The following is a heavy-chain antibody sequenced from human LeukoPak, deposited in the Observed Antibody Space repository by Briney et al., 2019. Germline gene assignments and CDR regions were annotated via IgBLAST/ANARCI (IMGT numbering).Heavy chain of an antibody. J-gene: IGHJ4*02. V-gene: IGHV3-7*01. Sequence: PGGSLRLSCAASGFTFSSYWMSWVRQAPGKGLEWVANIQQDGSEKYYVDSVKGRFTISRDNAKNSLYLQMNSLRAEDTAVYYCARDKVVGATVFDYWGQGTLVTV. D-gene: IGHD1-26*01. CDR1: GFTFSSYW. CDR3: ARDKVVGATVFDY. CDR2: IQQDGSEK.